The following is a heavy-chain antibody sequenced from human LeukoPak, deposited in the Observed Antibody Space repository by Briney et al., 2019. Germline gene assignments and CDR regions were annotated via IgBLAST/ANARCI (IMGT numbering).Heavy chain of an antibody. J-gene: IGHJ4*02. V-gene: IGHV3-30-3*02. CDR1: GFTFSGYP. D-gene: IGHD3-16*01. CDR2: ISYDGSNK. Sequence: PGKSLRLSCAASGFTFSGYPIHWVRQAPGKGLEWVAVISYDGSNKYYADSVKGRFTTSRDNSKNMAYLQMNSLRVEDTAVYYCAKHTYGRPATYFDSWGQGTLVTVSS. CDR3: AKHTYGRPATYFDS.